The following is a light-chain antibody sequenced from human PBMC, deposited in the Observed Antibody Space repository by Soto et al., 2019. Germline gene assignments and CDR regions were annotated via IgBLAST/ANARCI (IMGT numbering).Light chain of an antibody. J-gene: IGKJ5*01. CDR1: QDIGRY. V-gene: IGKV1-33*01. CDR2: DSS. CDR3: QQYDTVPPT. Sequence: DIQMTQSPSSLSASVGDRVTITCQASQDIGRYLNWFQQRPGKAPNLLIYDSSTLETGVPSRFSGSGSRTVFVFIISSLQPEDVGTYYCQQYDTVPPTFGQGTRLEI.